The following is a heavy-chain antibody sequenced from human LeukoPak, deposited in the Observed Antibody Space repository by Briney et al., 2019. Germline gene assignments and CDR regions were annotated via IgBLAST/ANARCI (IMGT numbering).Heavy chain of an antibody. Sequence: GGSLRLSCTASGFTFNDYYMSWIRQAPGKGLEWVATIKHDGGDKFYVDSVKGRFTISRDDAKDSLFLQMNSLRAEDTAVFYCARDRDSSGSWEVNFDHWGQGTLVTVSS. D-gene: IGHD6-13*01. CDR3: ARDRDSSGSWEVNFDH. V-gene: IGHV3-7*03. J-gene: IGHJ4*02. CDR2: IKHDGGDK. CDR1: GFTFNDYY.